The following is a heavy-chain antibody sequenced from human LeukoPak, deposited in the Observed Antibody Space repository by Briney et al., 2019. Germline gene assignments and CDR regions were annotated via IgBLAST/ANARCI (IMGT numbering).Heavy chain of an antibody. J-gene: IGHJ5*02. Sequence: GGSLRLSRAASGFTVSSNYMSWVRQAPGKGLEWVSVIYSGGSTYYADSVKGRFTISRDNSKNTLYLQMNSLRAEDTAVYYCARELYCSSTSCYKVASSWFDPWGQGTLVTVSS. D-gene: IGHD2-2*02. CDR1: GFTVSSNY. CDR2: IYSGGST. CDR3: ARELYCSSTSCYKVASSWFDP. V-gene: IGHV3-53*01.